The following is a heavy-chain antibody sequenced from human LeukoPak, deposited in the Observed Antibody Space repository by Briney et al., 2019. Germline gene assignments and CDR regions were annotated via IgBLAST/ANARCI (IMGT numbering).Heavy chain of an antibody. CDR2: IYSSGSA. V-gene: IGHV4-59*08. Sequence: SETLSLTCTVSGSSINNNFWTSIQQPPGKGLEWIGYIYSSGSANYNPSIKSRVIISGDTSKNQISLKLTSVTAADTAVYFCARHRDYYDTWGRGTLVTVSS. CDR1: GSSINNNF. D-gene: IGHD3-22*01. J-gene: IGHJ4*01. CDR3: ARHRDYYDT.